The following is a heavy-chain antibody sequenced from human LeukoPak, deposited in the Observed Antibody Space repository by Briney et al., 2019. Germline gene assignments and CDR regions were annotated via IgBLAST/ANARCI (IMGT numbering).Heavy chain of an antibody. CDR2: IYYSGCT. V-gene: IGHV4-30-4*01. J-gene: IGHJ3*02. CDR1: GGSISSGDYY. D-gene: IGHD1-1*01. CDR3: ARVPQAGTGYAFDI. Sequence: PSQTLSLTCTVSGGSISSGDYYWSWIRQPPGKGLEWIGYIYYSGCTYYNPSLKSRVTISVDTSKNQFSLKLSSVTAADTAVYYCARVPQAGTGYAFDIWGQGTMVTVSS.